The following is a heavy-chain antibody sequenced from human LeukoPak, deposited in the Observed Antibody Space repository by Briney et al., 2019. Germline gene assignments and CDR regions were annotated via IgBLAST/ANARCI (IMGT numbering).Heavy chain of an antibody. CDR3: ARVWRGYSGYDAFDI. CDR1: GCTVRSKD. Sequence: GGSLRLSCAASGCTVRSKDMSWVRQAPGKGLEWVSVIYSGGSTYYADSVKGRFTISRDNSKNTLYLQMNSLRAEDTAVYYCARVWRGYSGYDAFDIWGQGTMVTVSS. D-gene: IGHD5-12*01. V-gene: IGHV3-66*02. J-gene: IGHJ3*02. CDR2: IYSGGST.